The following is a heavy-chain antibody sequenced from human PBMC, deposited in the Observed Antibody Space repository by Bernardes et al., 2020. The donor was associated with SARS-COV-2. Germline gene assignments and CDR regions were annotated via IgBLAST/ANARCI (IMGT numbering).Heavy chain of an antibody. J-gene: IGHJ6*02. Sequence: GGSLLLSCAASGLTVSDTYMTWVRQAPGKGLEWVALMYSGGSTYYADSVKGRFTVSRDNSKNTLYLQMNSLRAEDTAVYYCASVMATWDRGLFSNTYYFYGMDVWGQGTTVTVSS. V-gene: IGHV3-66*01. CDR3: ASVMATWDRGLFSNTYYFYGMDV. CDR1: GLTVSDTY. CDR2: MYSGGST. D-gene: IGHD3-10*01.